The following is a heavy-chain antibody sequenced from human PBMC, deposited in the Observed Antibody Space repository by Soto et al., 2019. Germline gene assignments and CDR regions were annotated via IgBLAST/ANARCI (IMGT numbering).Heavy chain of an antibody. CDR3: ARPAAYYDSSGHPFDY. CDR1: GGTFSSYA. V-gene: IGHV1-69*13. CDR2: IIPIFGTA. D-gene: IGHD3-22*01. J-gene: IGHJ4*02. Sequence: SLKVSCKASGGTFSSYAISWVRQAPGQGLEWMGGIIPIFGTANYAQKFQGRVTITADESTSTAYMELSSLRSEDTAVYYCARPAAYYDSSGHPFDYWGQGTLVTVSS.